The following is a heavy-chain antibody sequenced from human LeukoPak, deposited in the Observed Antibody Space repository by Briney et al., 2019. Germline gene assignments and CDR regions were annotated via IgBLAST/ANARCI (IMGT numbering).Heavy chain of an antibody. D-gene: IGHD2-15*01. V-gene: IGHV3-74*01. J-gene: IGHJ4*02. CDR2: INTDGRST. Sequence: GGSLRLSCAASGFTFSSYWMHWVRQAPGEGLVWVSRINTDGRSTNYADSVKGRFTISRDNAKNTLYLQMNSLRAEDTAVYYCARAGGGQWDWGQGTLVTVSS. CDR3: ARAGGGQWD. CDR1: GFTFSSYW.